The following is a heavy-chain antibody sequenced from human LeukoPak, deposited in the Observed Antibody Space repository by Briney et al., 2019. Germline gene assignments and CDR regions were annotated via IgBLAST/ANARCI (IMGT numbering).Heavy chain of an antibody. Sequence: SETLSPTCAVYGGSFSGYYWSWIRQPPGKGLEWIGEINHSGSTNHNPSLTRRATIPVDTPKNQFSLNLTSVTAAHTPMYYFASGVENCKVYIFDYWGQGTLVTVSS. CDR3: ASGVENCKVYIFDY. V-gene: IGHV4-34*04. CDR1: GGSFSGYY. CDR2: INHSGST. D-gene: IGHD2/OR15-2a*01. J-gene: IGHJ4*02.